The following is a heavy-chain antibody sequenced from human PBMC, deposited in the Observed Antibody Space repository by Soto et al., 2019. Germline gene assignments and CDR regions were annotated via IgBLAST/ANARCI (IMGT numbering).Heavy chain of an antibody. CDR1: GSSFISSG. J-gene: IGHJ4*02. CDR2: LSYDGNFA. V-gene: IGHV3-30*18. D-gene: IGHD1-26*01. CDR3: AKGWFRSSDY. Sequence: QMQLVESGGAVVQPGMSLRVSCAASGSSFISSGMHWVRQARDKGLDWVASLSYDGNFAHYADSVKGRFTISRDNSRKTLYLDMKSLRPDDSAVYYCAKGWFRSSDYWGQGTLVTVSS.